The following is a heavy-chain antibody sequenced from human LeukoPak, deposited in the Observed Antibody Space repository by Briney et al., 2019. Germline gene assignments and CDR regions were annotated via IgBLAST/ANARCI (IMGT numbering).Heavy chain of an antibody. CDR1: GGSISSSSSY. V-gene: IGHV4-39*01. CDR3: ARLMYYYDSGGSRGGFYFDY. D-gene: IGHD3-22*01. J-gene: IGHJ4*02. CDR2: IYYTGST. Sequence: SETLSLTCSVSGGSISSSSSYWGWIRQPPGKGLEWIGSIYYTGSTDYNPSLKSRVTISVDTSKNQFSLKLSSVTAADTAVYYCARLMYYYDSGGSRGGFYFDYWGQGTLVTVSS.